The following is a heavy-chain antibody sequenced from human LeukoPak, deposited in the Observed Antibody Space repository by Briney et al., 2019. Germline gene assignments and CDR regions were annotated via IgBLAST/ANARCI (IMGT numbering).Heavy chain of an antibody. CDR1: GFTFSSYA. D-gene: IGHD3-3*01. J-gene: IGHJ4*02. Sequence: GGSLRLSCAASGFTFSSYAMNWVRQAPGKGLEWVSAISGSGGSTYYADSVKGRFTISRDNSKNTLYLQMNSLRGEDTAVYYCAKDQYYDFWSGYFDYWGQGTLVTVSS. CDR3: AKDQYYDFWSGYFDY. CDR2: ISGSGGST. V-gene: IGHV3-23*01.